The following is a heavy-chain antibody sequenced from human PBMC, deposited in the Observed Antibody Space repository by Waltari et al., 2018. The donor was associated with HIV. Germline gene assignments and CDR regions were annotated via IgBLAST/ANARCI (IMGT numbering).Heavy chain of an antibody. CDR3: ASPFYSDSTTYYYGLDY. Sequence: QVQLVESGGGVVQPGRSRRLSWAAAGFTFRSFGMHLVRQAPGKGLEGLAFITNDGSSKYYADSVKGRFTISRDNSKNTLYLHMNSLRAEDTAVYYCASPFYSDSTTYYYGLDYWGQGTLVTVSS. D-gene: IGHD3-22*01. V-gene: IGHV3-30-3*01. CDR2: ITNDGSSK. CDR1: GFTFRSFG. J-gene: IGHJ4*02.